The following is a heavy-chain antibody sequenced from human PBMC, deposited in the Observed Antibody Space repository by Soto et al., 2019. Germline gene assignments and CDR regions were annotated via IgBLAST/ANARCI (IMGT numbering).Heavy chain of an antibody. CDR2: IYYSGST. V-gene: IGHV4-59*06. J-gene: IGHJ1*01. CDR3: ARAARAYYYDSSEEYFQH. Sequence: SETLSLTCTVSGGSISSYYWSWIRQPPGKGLEWIGYIYYSGSTYYNPSLKSRVTISVDTSKNQFSLKLSSVTAADTAVYYCARAARAYYYDSSEEYFQHWGQGTLVTVSS. D-gene: IGHD3-22*01. CDR1: GGSISSYY.